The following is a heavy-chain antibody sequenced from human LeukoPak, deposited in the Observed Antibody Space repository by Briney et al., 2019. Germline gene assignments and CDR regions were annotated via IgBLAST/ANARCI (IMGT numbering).Heavy chain of an antibody. Sequence: PSETLSLTCAVYGGCFSGYYWSWIRQPPGKGLEWIGEINRGGSTNYNPSLKSRVTISVDTSKNQFSLKLSSVTAEDTADYYCARRAKLDYWYFDLWGRGTLVTVSS. CDR1: GGCFSGYY. CDR3: ARRAKLDYWYFDL. V-gene: IGHV4-34*01. D-gene: IGHD1-1*01. CDR2: INRGGST. J-gene: IGHJ2*01.